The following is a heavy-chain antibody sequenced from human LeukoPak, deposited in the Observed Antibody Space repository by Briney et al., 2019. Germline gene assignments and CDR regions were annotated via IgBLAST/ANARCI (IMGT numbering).Heavy chain of an antibody. Sequence: PGGSLRLSCLTSGFTFSTNAMSWVRQAPGKGLEWLSGISGSGASTYYADSVTGRLTISRDNSRNTLYLQMNSLRGDDTAVYYCAKDVGKWESLHFFDYWGQGTLVTVSS. V-gene: IGHV3-23*01. J-gene: IGHJ4*02. D-gene: IGHD1-26*01. CDR2: ISGSGAST. CDR1: GFTFSTNA. CDR3: AKDVGKWESLHFFDY.